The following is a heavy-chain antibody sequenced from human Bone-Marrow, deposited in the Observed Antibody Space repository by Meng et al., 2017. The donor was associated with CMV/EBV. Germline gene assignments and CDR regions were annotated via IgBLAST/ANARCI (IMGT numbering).Heavy chain of an antibody. CDR2: IRSKANSYAT. CDR1: GFTFSGSA. Sequence: GESLKISCAASGFTFSGSAMHWVRQASGKGLEWVGRIRSKANSYATAYAASVKGRFTISRDDSKNTAYLQMNSLKTEDTAVYYCTILIESGYSYGPDDYYYGMDVWGQGTTVTFAS. CDR3: TILIESGYSYGPDDYYYGMDV. V-gene: IGHV3-73*01. J-gene: IGHJ6*02. D-gene: IGHD5-18*01.